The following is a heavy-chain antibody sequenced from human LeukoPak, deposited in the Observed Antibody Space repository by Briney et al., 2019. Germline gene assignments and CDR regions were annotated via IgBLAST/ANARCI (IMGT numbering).Heavy chain of an antibody. Sequence: GGSLRLSCAASGFTFSDYYMSWIRQAPGKGLEWVSAISGSGGSTYYADSVKGRFTISRDNSKNTLYLQMNSLRADDTAVYYCAKSALVQSSSWQDDAFDIWGQGTMVTVSS. CDR3: AKSALVQSSSWQDDAFDI. V-gene: IGHV3-23*01. D-gene: IGHD6-13*01. CDR2: ISGSGGST. CDR1: GFTFSDYY. J-gene: IGHJ3*02.